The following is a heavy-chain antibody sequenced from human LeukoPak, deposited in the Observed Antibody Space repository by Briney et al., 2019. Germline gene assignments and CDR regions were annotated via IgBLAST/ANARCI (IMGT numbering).Heavy chain of an antibody. J-gene: IGHJ4*02. Sequence: SETLSLTCTVSGGSISSSSYYWGWIRQPPGKGLEWIGSIYYSGSTYYNPSLKSRVTISVDTSKNQFSLKLSSVTAADTAVYYCARAKDYYDSSGFFDYWGQGTLVTVSS. CDR1: GGSISSSSYY. V-gene: IGHV4-39*07. D-gene: IGHD3-22*01. CDR2: IYYSGST. CDR3: ARAKDYYDSSGFFDY.